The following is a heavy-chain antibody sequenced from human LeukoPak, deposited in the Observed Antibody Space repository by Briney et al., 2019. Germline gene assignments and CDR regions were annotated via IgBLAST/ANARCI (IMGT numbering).Heavy chain of an antibody. CDR2: IYYSGST. V-gene: IGHV4-39*01. J-gene: IGHJ4*02. Sequence: PSETLSLTCTVSGGSISSSSYYWGWIRQPPGKGLEWIGSIYYSGSTYYNPSLKSRVTISLDTSKNQFSLKLSSVTAAETAVYYCARHSIDFWSGYYHFDYWGQGTLVTVSS. D-gene: IGHD3-3*01. CDR3: ARHSIDFWSGYYHFDY. CDR1: GGSISSSSYY.